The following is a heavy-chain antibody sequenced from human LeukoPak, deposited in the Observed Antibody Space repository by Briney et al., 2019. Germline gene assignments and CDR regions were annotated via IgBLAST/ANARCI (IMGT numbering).Heavy chain of an antibody. CDR3: AKDGLPTVARYFAY. CDR1: GFTFSSYA. J-gene: IGHJ4*02. V-gene: IGHV3-23*01. Sequence: GGSLRLSCAATGFTFSSYAMSWVRQAPGKGLEWVSAISGSGGSTYYADSVKGRFTISRDNSKNTLYLQMNSLRAEDTAVYYCAKDGLPTVARYFAYWGQGTLVTVSS. CDR2: ISGSGGST. D-gene: IGHD4-23*01.